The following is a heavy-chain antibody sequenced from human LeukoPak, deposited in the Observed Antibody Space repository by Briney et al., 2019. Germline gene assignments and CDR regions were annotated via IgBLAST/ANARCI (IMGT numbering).Heavy chain of an antibody. J-gene: IGHJ4*02. Sequence: ASVKVSCKASGYTFTSYLMHWVRQAPGQGLEWMGIFSPSGGSTSFAQRFQGRVTMTRDTSTSTVYMELSSLRSEDTAVYYCARHSSGGRYLDYWGQGTLVTVPS. V-gene: IGHV1-46*01. CDR2: FSPSGGST. CDR1: GYTFTSYL. CDR3: ARHSSGGRYLDY. D-gene: IGHD2-15*01.